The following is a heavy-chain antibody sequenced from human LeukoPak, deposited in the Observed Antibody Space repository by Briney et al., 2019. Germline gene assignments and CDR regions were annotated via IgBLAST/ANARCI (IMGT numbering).Heavy chain of an antibody. J-gene: IGHJ3*02. Sequence: SQTLSLTCTVSGGSINSGGYYWSWIRQHPGKGLEWIGYTYYSGSTYYNLSLKSRVTISVDTSKNQFSPKLSSVTAADTAVYYCATAPLEDAFDIWGQGTMATVSS. CDR2: TYYSGST. CDR3: ATAPLEDAFDI. D-gene: IGHD3-3*01. CDR1: GGSINSGGYY. V-gene: IGHV4-31*03.